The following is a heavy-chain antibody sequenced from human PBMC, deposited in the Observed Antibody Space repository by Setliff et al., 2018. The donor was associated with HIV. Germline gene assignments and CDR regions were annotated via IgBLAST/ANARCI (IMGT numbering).Heavy chain of an antibody. CDR3: TRQSPVAVSGAFDI. J-gene: IGHJ3*02. CDR1: GDSISSGGYY. D-gene: IGHD6-19*01. V-gene: IGHV4-61*02. CDR2: IYTSGNTNYNPST. Sequence: SETLSLTCTVSGDSISSGGYYWSWIRQPAGQGLEWIGRIYTSGNTNYNPSTNYNPSLKSRITISLETSRNQFSLRVTSVTATDTAVYYCTRQSPVAVSGAFDIWGQGTMVTVSS.